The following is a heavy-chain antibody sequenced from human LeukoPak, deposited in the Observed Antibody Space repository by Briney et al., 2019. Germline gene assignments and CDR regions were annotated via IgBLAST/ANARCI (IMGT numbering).Heavy chain of an antibody. J-gene: IGHJ4*02. CDR2: ISSSSDYI. Sequence: PGGSLRLSCAASGFTFGSYSMNWVRQAPGKGLEWVSSISSSSDYIYYADSVKGRFTISRDNAKNSLYLQMNSLRAEDTAVYYCARGWVTVPVPFDYWGQGTLVTVSS. CDR1: GFTFGSYS. CDR3: ARGWVTVPVPFDY. D-gene: IGHD1-20*01. V-gene: IGHV3-21*01.